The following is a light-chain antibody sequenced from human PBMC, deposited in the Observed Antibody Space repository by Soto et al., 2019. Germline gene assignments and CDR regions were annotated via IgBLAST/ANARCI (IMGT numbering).Light chain of an antibody. Sequence: QSALSQPASVSGAPGQSSTISCTGTSSDIGTYHYVSWYQQHPGKAPKVMIYEVNNRPSGVSNRFSGSKSGNTASLTISGLQAEDEADYYCSSYTSSSIPVVFGGGTTLTVL. V-gene: IGLV2-14*01. CDR1: SSDIGTYHY. CDR2: EVN. J-gene: IGLJ2*01. CDR3: SSYTSSSIPVV.